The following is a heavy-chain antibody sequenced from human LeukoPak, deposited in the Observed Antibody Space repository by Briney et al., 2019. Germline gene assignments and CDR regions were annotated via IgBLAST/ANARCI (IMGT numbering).Heavy chain of an antibody. CDR3: ARGGWGSYYDFYFDY. D-gene: IGHD3-10*01. Sequence: SETLSLTCAVSGYSISSGYYWGWIRQSPGKGLEWIGSIYHSGSTYYNPSLKSRVTISVDKSKNQFSLKLSSVTAADTAVYYCARGGWGSYYDFYFDYWGQGTLVTVSS. CDR1: GYSISSGYY. V-gene: IGHV4-38-2*01. J-gene: IGHJ4*02. CDR2: IYHSGST.